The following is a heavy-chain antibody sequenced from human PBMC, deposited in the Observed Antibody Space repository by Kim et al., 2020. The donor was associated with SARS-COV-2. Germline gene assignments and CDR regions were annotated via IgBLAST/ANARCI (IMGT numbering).Heavy chain of an antibody. D-gene: IGHD2-15*01. CDR1: GGSISSSSYY. CDR2: IYYSGST. V-gene: IGHV4-39*01. Sequence: SETLSLTCTVSGGSISSSSYYWGWIRQPPGKGLEWIGSIYYSGSTYYNPSLKSRVTISVDTSKNQFSLKLSSVTAADTAVYYCARHGENCSGGSCYHGRNTYFDLWGRGTLVTVSS. J-gene: IGHJ2*01. CDR3: ARHGENCSGGSCYHGRNTYFDL.